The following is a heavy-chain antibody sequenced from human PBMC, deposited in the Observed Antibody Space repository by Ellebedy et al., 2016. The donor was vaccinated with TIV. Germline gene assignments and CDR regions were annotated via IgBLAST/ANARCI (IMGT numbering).Heavy chain of an antibody. CDR2: ISYDGRNE. D-gene: IGHD2-2*02. Sequence: GESLKISCAASGFTFSGYGMHWVRQAPGKGLEWVAVISYDGRNEYYVDAVKGRFTISRDNSKNTVYLQMNSLSADDTAVYYCAKGTLYGDYWGQGTLVTVSS. CDR3: AKGTLYGDY. V-gene: IGHV3-30*18. CDR1: GFTFSGYG. J-gene: IGHJ4*02.